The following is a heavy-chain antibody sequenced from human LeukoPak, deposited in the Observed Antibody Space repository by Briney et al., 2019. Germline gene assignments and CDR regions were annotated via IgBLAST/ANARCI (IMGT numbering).Heavy chain of an antibody. Sequence: SETLSLTCAVYGRSFSGYYWSWIRQHPGKGLERIGYIYYSGSTYYNPSLKSRVTISVDTSKNQFSLKLSSVTAADTAVYYCARSLVTAPRPFDYWGQGTLVTVSS. CDR2: IYYSGST. CDR3: ARSLVTAPRPFDY. CDR1: GRSFSGYY. J-gene: IGHJ4*02. V-gene: IGHV4-31*11. D-gene: IGHD2-21*02.